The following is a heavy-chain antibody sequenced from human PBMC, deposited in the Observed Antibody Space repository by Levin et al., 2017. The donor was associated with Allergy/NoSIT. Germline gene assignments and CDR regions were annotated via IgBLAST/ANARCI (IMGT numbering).Heavy chain of an antibody. D-gene: IGHD5-12*01. Sequence: GGSLRLSCAASGFTFSSYAMSWIRQAPGKGLEWVSGISNGGDHSYYADSVKGRFTISRDNSKNTVCLQMNSLRAEDTAVYYCAKSWKYSSSGHDYWGQGTLVTVSS. CDR1: GFTFSSYA. V-gene: IGHV3-23*01. CDR3: AKSWKYSSSGHDY. J-gene: IGHJ4*02. CDR2: ISNGGDHS.